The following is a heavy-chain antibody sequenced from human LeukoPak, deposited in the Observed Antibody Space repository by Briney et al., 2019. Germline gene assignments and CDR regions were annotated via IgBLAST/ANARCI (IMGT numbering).Heavy chain of an antibody. J-gene: IGHJ4*02. V-gene: IGHV4-34*01. CDR2: INHSGST. CDR3: ARGLVYYCGSGSYYPY. CDR1: GGSFSGYY. D-gene: IGHD3-10*01. Sequence: SETLSLTCAVYGGSFSGYYWSWIRQPPGKGLEWIGEINHSGSTNYNPSLKSRVTISVDTSKNQFSLKLSSVTAADTAVYYCARGLVYYCGSGSYYPYWGQGTLVTVSS.